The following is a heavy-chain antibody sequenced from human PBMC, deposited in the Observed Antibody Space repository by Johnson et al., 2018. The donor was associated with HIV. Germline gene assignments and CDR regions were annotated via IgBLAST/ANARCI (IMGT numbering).Heavy chain of an antibody. CDR3: AKGRRDFWSGADAFDI. J-gene: IGHJ3*02. CDR2: IRYDGSNK. D-gene: IGHD3-3*01. CDR1: GFTFSSYA. V-gene: IGHV3-30*02. Sequence: VQLVESGGGLVQPGGSLRLSCAASGFTFSSYAMSWVRQAPGKGLEWVAFIRYDGSNKYYADSVKGRFTISRDNSKNTLYLQMNSLRAEDTAVYYCAKGRRDFWSGADAFDIWGQGTLVTVSS.